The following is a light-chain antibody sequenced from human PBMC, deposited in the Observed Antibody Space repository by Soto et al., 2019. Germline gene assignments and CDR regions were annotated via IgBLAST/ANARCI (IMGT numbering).Light chain of an antibody. V-gene: IGKV1-27*01. CDR3: QNYNSAPLT. J-gene: IGKJ3*01. Sequence: DIQMTQSPSSLSASVGDTVTITCRASQGISNSLAWFQQKPGRVPQFLIYAASTLQPGVPPRFSGSGSGTDFTLTISSLQPADVATYYCQNYNSAPLTFGPGTRVEIK. CDR1: QGISNS. CDR2: AAS.